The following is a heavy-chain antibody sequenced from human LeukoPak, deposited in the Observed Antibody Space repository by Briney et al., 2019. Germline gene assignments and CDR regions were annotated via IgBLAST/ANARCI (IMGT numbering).Heavy chain of an antibody. Sequence: GGSLRLSCAASGFTFSSYGMNWIRQAPGKGLEWVSSISTTGSYIFYADSVKGRFSISRDNANNSLYLQMNSLRGEDTAVYYCARVRSDSSGYFADYWGQGTPVTVCS. J-gene: IGHJ4*02. V-gene: IGHV3-21*01. CDR2: ISTTGSYI. D-gene: IGHD3-22*01. CDR1: GFTFSSYG. CDR3: ARVRSDSSGYFADY.